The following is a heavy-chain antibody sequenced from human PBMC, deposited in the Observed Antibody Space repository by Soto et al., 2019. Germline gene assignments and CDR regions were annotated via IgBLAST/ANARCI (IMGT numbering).Heavy chain of an antibody. V-gene: IGHV1-2*04. CDR3: ARALRYCSGGSCYSLGAYFDY. CDR1: GYTFTGYY. D-gene: IGHD2-15*01. J-gene: IGHJ4*02. CDR2: INPNSGGT. Sequence: GASVKVSCKASGYTFTGYYMHWVRQAPGQGLEWMGWINPNSGGTNYAQKFQGWVTMTRDTSISTAYMELSRLRSDDTAAYYCARALRYCSGGSCYSLGAYFDYWGQGTLVTVSS.